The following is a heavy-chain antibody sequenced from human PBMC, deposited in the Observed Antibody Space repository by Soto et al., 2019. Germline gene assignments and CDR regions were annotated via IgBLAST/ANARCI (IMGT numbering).Heavy chain of an antibody. CDR2: IIPILGIA. J-gene: IGHJ4*02. Sequence: QVQLVQSGAEVKKPGSSVKVSCKASGGTFSSYTISWVRQAPGQGLEWMGRIIPILGIANYAQKFQGRVTITXXKXTXIAYMELSSLRSEDTAVYYCARDPDSYCSGGSCYTSWGQGTLVTVSS. CDR1: GGTFSSYT. V-gene: IGHV1-69*08. D-gene: IGHD2-15*01. CDR3: ARDPDSYCSGGSCYTS.